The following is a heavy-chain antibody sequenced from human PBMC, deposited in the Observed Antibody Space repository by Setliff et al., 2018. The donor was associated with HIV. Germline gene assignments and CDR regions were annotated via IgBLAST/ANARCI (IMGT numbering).Heavy chain of an antibody. CDR2: ISGSGGST. CDR1: GFTFSSYA. J-gene: IGHJ4*02. CDR3: ARAPRGSYFDY. V-gene: IGHV3-23*01. D-gene: IGHD3-10*01. Sequence: GGSLRLSCAASGFTFSSYAMSWVRQAPGKGLEWVSAISGSGGSTYYADSVKGRFTISRDNAKNSLYLQMNSLRAEDTAVYYCARAPRGSYFDYWGQGTLVTVSS.